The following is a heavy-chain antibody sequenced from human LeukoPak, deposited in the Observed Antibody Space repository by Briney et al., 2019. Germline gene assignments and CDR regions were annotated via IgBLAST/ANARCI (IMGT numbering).Heavy chain of an antibody. Sequence: SGGSLRLSCAASGFTFSDYYMSWIRQAPGKGLEWVSYISSSGSTIYYADSVKGRFTISRDNSKNTLYLQMNSLRAEDTAVYYCAKDRGSSAYYFDYWGQGTLVTVSS. V-gene: IGHV3-11*01. CDR2: ISSSGSTI. J-gene: IGHJ4*02. CDR3: AKDRGSSAYYFDY. CDR1: GFTFSDYY. D-gene: IGHD3-10*01.